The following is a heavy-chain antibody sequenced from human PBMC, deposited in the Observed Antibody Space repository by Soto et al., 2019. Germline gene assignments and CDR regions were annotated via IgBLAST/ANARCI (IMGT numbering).Heavy chain of an antibody. V-gene: IGHV3-30*03. CDR3: ATATIDYYYGMDV. CDR1: GFTFSSYG. CDR2: ISYDGSNK. D-gene: IGHD5-12*01. J-gene: IGHJ6*02. Sequence: QVQLVESGGGVVQPGRSLRLSCAASGFTFSSYGMHWVRQAPGKGLEWVAVISYDGSNKYYADSVKGRFTISRDNSKNTLYLQMNSLRAEDTAMYYCATATIDYYYGMDVGGQGTTVTVSS.